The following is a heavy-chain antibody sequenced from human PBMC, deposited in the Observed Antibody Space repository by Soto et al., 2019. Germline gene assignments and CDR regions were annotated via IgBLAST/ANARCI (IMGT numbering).Heavy chain of an antibody. CDR2: IYHSGST. CDR3: GREGDYYDSTGYPIYYSDS. Sequence: SETLSLTCAVSGGSISSGGYSWSWIRQPPGKGLEWIGYIYHSGSTYYNPSLKRRVTISLDRSKNQFSLKLSSVTAADTAVYNCGREGDYYDSTGYPIYYSDSGRQGTLVTVS. CDR1: GGSISSGGYS. J-gene: IGHJ4*02. V-gene: IGHV4-30-2*01. D-gene: IGHD3-22*01.